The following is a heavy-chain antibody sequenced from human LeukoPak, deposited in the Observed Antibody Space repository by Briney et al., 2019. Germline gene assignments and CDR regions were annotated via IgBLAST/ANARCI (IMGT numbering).Heavy chain of an antibody. J-gene: IGHJ4*02. V-gene: IGHV3-48*03. Sequence: GGSLRLSCAASGFTFSSCAMSWVRQAPGKALEWVSYITSGGNTAYYADSVKGRFTISRDNAKNSLYLQMNSLRVDDTAVYYCAREPAALSYIDYWGRGTQVTVSS. CDR3: AREPAALSYIDY. CDR1: GFTFSSCA. CDR2: ITSGGNTA. D-gene: IGHD6-6*01.